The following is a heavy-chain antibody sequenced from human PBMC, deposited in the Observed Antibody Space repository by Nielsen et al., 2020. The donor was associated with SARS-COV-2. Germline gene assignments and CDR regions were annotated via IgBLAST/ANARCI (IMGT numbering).Heavy chain of an antibody. J-gene: IGHJ1*01. CDR1: GGSISSSSYY. V-gene: IGHV4-39*01. CDR3: ARPPHGYSCYDGASL. Sequence: SETLSLTCTVSGGSISSSSYYWGWIRQPPGKGLEWIGSIYYSGSTYYNPSLKSQVTISVDTSKNQFSLKLSSVTAADTGLYYCARPPHGYSCYDGASLWGQGTLVNVSS. D-gene: IGHD5-12*01. CDR2: IYYSGST.